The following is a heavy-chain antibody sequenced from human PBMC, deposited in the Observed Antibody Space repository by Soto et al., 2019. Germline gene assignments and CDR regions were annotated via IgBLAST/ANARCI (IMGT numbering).Heavy chain of an antibody. D-gene: IGHD1-1*01. CDR3: ASPAVNDLDADSSAFDI. CDR1: GGTFSSQT. Sequence: QVQLVQSGAEVKEPGSSVKVSCKVSGGTFSSQTINWVRQVPGQGLEWMGSVIPIIGEGKYAQSFLGRVTITENRPTTTADREQSSVRSEDTAVYYCASPAVNDLDADSSAFDIWGQGTMVTVSS. V-gene: IGHV1-69*02. J-gene: IGHJ3*02. CDR2: VIPIIGEG.